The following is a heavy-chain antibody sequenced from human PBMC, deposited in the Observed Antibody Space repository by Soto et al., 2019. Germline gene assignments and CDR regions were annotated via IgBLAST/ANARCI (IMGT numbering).Heavy chain of an antibody. J-gene: IGHJ4*02. CDR1: GGTFSSYA. V-gene: IGHV1-69*01. D-gene: IGHD6-13*01. CDR3: ARAGAGMCPFDY. Sequence: QVQLVQSGAEVKKPGSSVKVSCKASGGTFSSYAISWVRQAPGQGLEWMGGIIHIFGTANYAKTLQGRVRITADESTSAEYMELSSLRSEDKSGYCYARAGAGMCPFDYWGQGTLVTVSS. CDR2: IIHIFGTA.